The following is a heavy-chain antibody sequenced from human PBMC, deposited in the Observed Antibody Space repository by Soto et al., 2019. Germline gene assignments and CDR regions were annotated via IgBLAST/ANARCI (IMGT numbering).Heavy chain of an antibody. Sequence: QVQLQESGPGLVKPSETLSLTCTVSGGSISSYYWSWIRQPPGKGLEWIGYIYYSGSTNYNPSLKRRVTISVDTSKNQFSLKLSSVTAADTAVYYCASRWGGVFDIWGQGTMVTVSS. CDR1: GGSISSYY. CDR3: ASRWGGVFDI. J-gene: IGHJ3*02. D-gene: IGHD1-26*01. CDR2: IYYSGST. V-gene: IGHV4-59*08.